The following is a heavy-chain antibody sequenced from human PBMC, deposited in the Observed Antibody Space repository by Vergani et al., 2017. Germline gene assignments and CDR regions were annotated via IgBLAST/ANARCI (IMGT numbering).Heavy chain of an antibody. CDR3: ARAPGDWTQGGYYYYMDV. CDR1: GGTFSSYA. CDR2: IIPIFGTA. V-gene: IGHV1-69*01. J-gene: IGHJ6*03. D-gene: IGHD3/OR15-3a*01. Sequence: QVQLVQSGAEVKKPGSSVKVSCKASGGTFSSYAISWVRQAPGQGLEWMGGIIPIFGTANYAQKFQGRVTITADESTSTAYVELSSLRSEDTAVYYCARAPGDWTQGGYYYYMDVGGKGTTVTVSS.